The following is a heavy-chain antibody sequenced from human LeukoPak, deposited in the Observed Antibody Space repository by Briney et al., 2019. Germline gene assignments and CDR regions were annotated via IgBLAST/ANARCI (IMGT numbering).Heavy chain of an antibody. J-gene: IGHJ4*02. CDR1: GGSISSYY. CDR2: IYYSGST. D-gene: IGHD5-24*01. CDR3: ARGPMATKLGYFDY. Sequence: PSETLSLTCTVSGGSISSYYWSWIRQPPGKGLEWIGYIYYSGSTNYNPSLKSRVTMSVDTSKNQFSLKLSSVTAADTAVYYCARGPMATKLGYFDYWGQGTLVTVSS. V-gene: IGHV4-59*01.